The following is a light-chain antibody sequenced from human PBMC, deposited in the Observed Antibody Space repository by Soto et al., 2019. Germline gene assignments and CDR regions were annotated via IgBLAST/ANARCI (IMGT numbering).Light chain of an antibody. J-gene: IGKJ3*01. V-gene: IGKV3-20*01. CDR1: EAISSNC. Sequence: EIVLTQSPGTLSLSPGERATLSCRASEAISSNCLVWYQVKSGRAPRVLLHSASIRATDIPARLRGGGSGTDFSLTISRLKREDFAVYYCQQCGSPPFTFGPGTKVDIK. CDR3: QQCGSPPFT. CDR2: SAS.